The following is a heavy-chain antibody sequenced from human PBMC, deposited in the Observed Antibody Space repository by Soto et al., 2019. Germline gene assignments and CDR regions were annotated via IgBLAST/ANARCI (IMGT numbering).Heavy chain of an antibody. J-gene: IGHJ6*03. Sequence: SETLSLTCAVYGGSFSGYYWSWIRQPPGKGLEWIGEINHSGSTNYNPSLKSRVTISVDTSKNQFSLKLSSVTAADTAVYYCARGQEIVVVPAANYYYYYTDVWGKGTTVTVSS. V-gene: IGHV4-34*01. CDR1: GGSFSGYY. CDR2: INHSGST. D-gene: IGHD2-2*01. CDR3: ARGQEIVVVPAANYYYYYTDV.